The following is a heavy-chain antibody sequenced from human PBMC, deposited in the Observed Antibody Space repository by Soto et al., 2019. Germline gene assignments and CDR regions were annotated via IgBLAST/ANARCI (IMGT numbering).Heavy chain of an antibody. CDR3: ARLEMATMGYYYYGMDV. CDR2: IYYSGST. CDR1: GGSVSSDSYY. D-gene: IGHD5-12*01. Sequence: SETLSLTCTVSGGSVSSDSYYWSWIRQPPGKGLEWIGYIYYSGSTNYNPSLKSRVTISVDTSKNQFSLKLSSVTAADTAVYYCARLEMATMGYYYYGMDVWGQGTTVTVSS. V-gene: IGHV4-61*01. J-gene: IGHJ6*02.